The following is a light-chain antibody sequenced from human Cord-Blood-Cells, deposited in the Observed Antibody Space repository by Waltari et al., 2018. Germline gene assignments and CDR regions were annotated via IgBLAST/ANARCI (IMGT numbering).Light chain of an antibody. CDR2: EVS. J-gene: IGLJ3*02. V-gene: IGLV2-23*02. CDR1: SSDVGSYNL. CDR3: CSYAGSSTLV. Sequence: SALTHPAPVSGSPGQSIPISCTGTSSDVGSYNLVPWYQQHPGKAPKLMIYEVSKRPSGVSNRFSGSKSGNTASLTISGLQAEDEADYYCCSYAGSSTLVFGGGTKLTVL.